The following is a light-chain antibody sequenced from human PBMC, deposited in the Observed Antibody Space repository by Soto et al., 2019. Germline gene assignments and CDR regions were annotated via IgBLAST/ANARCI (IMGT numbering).Light chain of an antibody. J-gene: IGKJ3*01. Sequence: DIQMTQSPSSLSASVGDRVTITCQASQNINNYLNWYQQKPGRAPKLLIYDASNLEAGVPSRFRGSGSGTDFTFTISRLQPEDVATYFCQQGHSLFTFGPGTKVDIK. CDR2: DAS. V-gene: IGKV1-33*01. CDR1: QNINNY. CDR3: QQGHSLFT.